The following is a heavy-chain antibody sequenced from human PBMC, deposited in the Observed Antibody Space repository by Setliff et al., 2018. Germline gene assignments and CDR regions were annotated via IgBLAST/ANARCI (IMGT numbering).Heavy chain of an antibody. CDR1: GCSISSNSHY. Sequence: SETLSLTCTVSGCSISSNSHYWGWIRQPPGKGLEWIGSIHYSGSTYYNPSLESRVTISVDTSKNQFSLKMTSVTAADTAVYYCARHGLHCTNGICPPPCDPWGQGTLVTVSS. CDR2: IHYSGST. J-gene: IGHJ5*02. D-gene: IGHD2-8*01. V-gene: IGHV4-39*01. CDR3: ARHGLHCTNGICPPPCDP.